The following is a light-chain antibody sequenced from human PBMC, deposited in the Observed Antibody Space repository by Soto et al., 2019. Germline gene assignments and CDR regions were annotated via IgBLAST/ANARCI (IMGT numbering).Light chain of an antibody. CDR3: QQYNNWPQT. CDR2: GAS. J-gene: IGKJ1*01. CDR1: QSVATN. Sequence: EAVLTQYTATLSVSPGERVTLSCRASQSVATNLAWYQQRPGQAPRLLIYGASKRAIGLPARFSGSGSGTEFTLTITSLQSEDFAVYYCQQYNNWPQTFGQGTMVDIK. V-gene: IGKV3-15*01.